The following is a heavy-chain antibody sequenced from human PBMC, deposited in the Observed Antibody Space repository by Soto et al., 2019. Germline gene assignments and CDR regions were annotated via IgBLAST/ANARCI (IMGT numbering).Heavy chain of an antibody. CDR1: GGTFGSYA. D-gene: IGHD2-2*01. CDR2: IIPIPGTA. V-gene: IGHV1-69*01. CDR3: ARSQGSSTSLELYYYYYYGMDG. J-gene: IGHJ6*02. Sequence: QVQLVQSGAEVKKPGSSVKVSCKASGGTFGSYAISWVRQAPGQGLEWMGGIIPIPGTANYAQKCQGRVTIAADESTSPAYMELSSLRSEDTAVYYCARSQGSSTSLELYYYYYYGMDGWGQGPTVTVSS.